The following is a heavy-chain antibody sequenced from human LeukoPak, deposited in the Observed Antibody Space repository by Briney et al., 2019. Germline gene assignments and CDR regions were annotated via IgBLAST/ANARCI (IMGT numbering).Heavy chain of an antibody. V-gene: IGHV3-23*01. CDR2: ISGSGGST. CDR1: GFTFSSYA. J-gene: IGHJ4*02. CDR3: ARDKQVGATHFDF. Sequence: GGSLRLSCAASGFTFSSYAMHWVRQAPGKGLEWVSAISGSGGSTYYADSVKGRFTISRDDSKNTLYLQMNSLRAEDTAVYYCARDKQVGATHFDFWGQGTLVTVSS. D-gene: IGHD1-26*01.